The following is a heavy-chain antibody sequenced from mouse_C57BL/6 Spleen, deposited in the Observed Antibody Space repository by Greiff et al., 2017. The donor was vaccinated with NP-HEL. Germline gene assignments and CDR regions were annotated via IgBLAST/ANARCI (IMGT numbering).Heavy chain of an antibody. J-gene: IGHJ4*01. CDR3: ARSEDYDYDAMDY. CDR2: IYPRDGST. Sequence: QVQLQQSDAELVKPGASVKISCKVSGYTFTDHTIHWMKQTPEQGLEWIGYIYPRDGSTTYNEKFKGKATLTADKSSSTAYMQLNSLTSEDSAVYFSARSEDYDYDAMDYWGQGTSVTVSS. CDR1: GYTFTDHT. D-gene: IGHD1-1*02. V-gene: IGHV1-78*01.